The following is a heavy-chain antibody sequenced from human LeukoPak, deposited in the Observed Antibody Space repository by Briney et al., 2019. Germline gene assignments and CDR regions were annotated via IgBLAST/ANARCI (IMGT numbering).Heavy chain of an antibody. CDR2: IYYSGST. D-gene: IGHD4-23*01. Sequence: PSETLSLTCTVSGGSISSSSYYWGWIRQPPGEGLEWIGNIYYSGSTYYNPSLKSRVTISVDTSKNQFSLKLSSVTAADTAVYYCARGAGYGGNSSHYYYYMDVWGKGTTVTVSS. CDR1: GGSISSSSYY. J-gene: IGHJ6*03. V-gene: IGHV4-39*07. CDR3: ARGAGYGGNSSHYYYYMDV.